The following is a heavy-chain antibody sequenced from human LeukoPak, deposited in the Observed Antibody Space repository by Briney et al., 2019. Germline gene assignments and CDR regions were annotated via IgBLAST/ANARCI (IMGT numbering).Heavy chain of an antibody. D-gene: IGHD4-17*01. V-gene: IGHV3-30*03. CDR3: AAPSTVTTYFDY. CDR1: GFTFSSYG. Sequence: GRSLRLPCAASGFTFSSYGMHWVRQAPGKGLEWVAVISYDGSNKYYADSVKGRFTISRDNSKNTLYLQMNSLRAEDTAVYYCAAPSTVTTYFDYWGQGTLVTVSS. CDR2: ISYDGSNK. J-gene: IGHJ4*02.